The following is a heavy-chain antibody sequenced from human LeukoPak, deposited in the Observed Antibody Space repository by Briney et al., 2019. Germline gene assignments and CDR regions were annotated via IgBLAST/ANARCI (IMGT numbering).Heavy chain of an antibody. V-gene: IGHV5-51*01. CDR1: GYSFTNYW. CDR2: IYPGDSDT. J-gene: IGHJ4*02. CDR3: ACSYCSNTSCYFDY. Sequence: GESLKISCKGSGYSFTNYWIGWVRQMPGKGLEWMGIIYPGDSDTRYGPSFQGQVTISADKSISTAYLQWSSLKASDTAMYYCACSYCSNTSCYFDYWGQGTLVTVSS. D-gene: IGHD2-2*01.